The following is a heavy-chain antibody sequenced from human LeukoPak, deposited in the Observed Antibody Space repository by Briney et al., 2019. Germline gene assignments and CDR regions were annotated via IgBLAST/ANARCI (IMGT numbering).Heavy chain of an antibody. Sequence: PGGSLRLSCAASGFTFSSYRMSWVRLAPGKGLEWVANINQDGSEKYYVDSLEGRFTISRDNAKNSPFLQMNSLTAEDTAVYYCARDAYSGGSCYAYWGQGTLVIVSS. V-gene: IGHV3-7*01. J-gene: IGHJ4*02. CDR1: GFTFSSYR. D-gene: IGHD2-15*01. CDR3: ARDAYSGGSCYAY. CDR2: INQDGSEK.